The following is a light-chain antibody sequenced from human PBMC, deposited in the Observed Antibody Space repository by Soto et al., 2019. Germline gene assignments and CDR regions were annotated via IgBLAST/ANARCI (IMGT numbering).Light chain of an antibody. Sequence: QSALTQPASVSGSPGQSITISCTGTSSDVGGYNYVSWYQQHPGKAPKLMIYEVSNRPSGVSNRFSGSKSGNTASLTISGPQAEDESDYYCSSYTSSSTRVFGGGTKVTV. CDR1: SSDVGGYNY. CDR3: SSYTSSSTRV. V-gene: IGLV2-14*01. J-gene: IGLJ3*02. CDR2: EVS.